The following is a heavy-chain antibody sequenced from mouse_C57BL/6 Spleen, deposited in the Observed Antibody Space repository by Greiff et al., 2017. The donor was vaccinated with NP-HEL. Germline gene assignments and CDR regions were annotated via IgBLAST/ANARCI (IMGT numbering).Heavy chain of an antibody. Sequence: EVKVVESGGGLVQPGGSLKLSCAASGFTFSDYGMAWVRQAPRKGPEWVAFISNLAYSIYYADTVTGRFTISRENAKNTLYLEMSSLRSEDTAMYYCARHNYYGSSYLYFDVWGTGTTVTVSS. J-gene: IGHJ1*03. CDR2: ISNLAYSI. CDR1: GFTFSDYG. V-gene: IGHV5-15*01. CDR3: ARHNYYGSSYLYFDV. D-gene: IGHD1-1*01.